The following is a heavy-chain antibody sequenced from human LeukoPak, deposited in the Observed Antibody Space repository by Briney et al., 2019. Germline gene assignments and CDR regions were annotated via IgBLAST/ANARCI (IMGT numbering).Heavy chain of an antibody. CDR2: IYYSGST. J-gene: IGHJ2*01. CDR3: ARRVSDWYFDL. V-gene: IGHV4-59*11. D-gene: IGHD6-6*01. CDR1: GGSISGHY. Sequence: SETLSLTCTVSGGSISGHYWSWIRQPPGKGLEWIGYIYYSGSTNYNPSLKSRVTISVDTSKNQFSLKLSSVTAADTAVYYCARRVSDWYFDLWGRGTLVTVSS.